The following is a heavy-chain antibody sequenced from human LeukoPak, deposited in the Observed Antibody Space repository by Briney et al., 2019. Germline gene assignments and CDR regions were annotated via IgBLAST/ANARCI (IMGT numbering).Heavy chain of an antibody. CDR2: INDDGSFR. D-gene: IGHD3-10*01. J-gene: IGHJ1*01. V-gene: IGHV3-74*01. CDR3: ARVSGPGMNEYYHL. CDR1: GITFSGAW. Sequence: GGSLRLSCAASGITFSGAWMHWVRQAPGKGLVWVSRINDDGSFRRYANSVKGRFTISRDNAKNTLFLQMDSLRAEDTAVYYCARVSGPGMNEYYHLWGQGALVTVSS.